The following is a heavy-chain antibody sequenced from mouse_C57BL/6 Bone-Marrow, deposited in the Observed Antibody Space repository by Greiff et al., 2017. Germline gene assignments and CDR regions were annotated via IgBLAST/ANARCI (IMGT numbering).Heavy chain of an antibody. CDR3: ARDGNYWYFDV. D-gene: IGHD2-1*01. V-gene: IGHV1-64*01. Sequence: QVQLQQPGAELVKPGASVKLSCKASGYTFTSYWMHWVKQRPGQGLEWIGMIHPNSGSTNYNEKFKSKATLTVDKSSSIAYMQLSSLTSEDSAVYYCARDGNYWYFDVWGTGTTVTVSS. CDR1: GYTFTSYW. J-gene: IGHJ1*03. CDR2: IHPNSGST.